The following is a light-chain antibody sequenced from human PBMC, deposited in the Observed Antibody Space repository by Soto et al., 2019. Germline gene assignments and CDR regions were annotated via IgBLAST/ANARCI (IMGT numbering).Light chain of an antibody. V-gene: IGLV1-51*01. CDR2: DDD. CDR1: IFDVGDNF. CDR3: ASWDTDVNAV. Sequence: QSVLMQPPSVSAAPGKKVTISCSGTIFDVGDNFVSWYQHFPGTAPKLLIYDDDRRPSGIPDRFSASKSGTSATLRIARVQPGDEADYYCASWDTDVNAVFGGGTKLTVL. J-gene: IGLJ2*01.